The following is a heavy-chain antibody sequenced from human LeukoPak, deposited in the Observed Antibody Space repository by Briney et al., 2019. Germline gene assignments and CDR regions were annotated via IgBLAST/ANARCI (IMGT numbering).Heavy chain of an antibody. Sequence: SETLSLTCTVSGGSISSSSYYWGWIRQPPGKGLEWIGSIYYSGSTYYNPSLKSRVTISVDTSKNQFSLKLSSVTAADTAVYYCARPLLRFGGLLTAFDIWGQGTMVTVSS. CDR3: ARPLLRFGGLLTAFDI. V-gene: IGHV4-39*01. D-gene: IGHD3-10*01. CDR1: GGSISSSSYY. J-gene: IGHJ3*02. CDR2: IYYSGST.